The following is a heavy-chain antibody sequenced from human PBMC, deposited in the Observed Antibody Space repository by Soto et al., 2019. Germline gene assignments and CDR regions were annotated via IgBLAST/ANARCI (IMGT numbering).Heavy chain of an antibody. D-gene: IGHD5-18*01. CDR2: IYYDGST. CDR1: GVSISSSY. J-gene: IGHJ4*02. Sequence: PSETLSLTCTVSGVSISSSYWSWLRQPPGKGLEWIGYIYYDGSTNYSPSLKSRVAISVDTSKNQFSLRLSSVTAADTAVYYCARAGYSYGFGYYHDYWGQGTLVTVSS. CDR3: ARAGYSYGFGYYHDY. V-gene: IGHV4-59*01.